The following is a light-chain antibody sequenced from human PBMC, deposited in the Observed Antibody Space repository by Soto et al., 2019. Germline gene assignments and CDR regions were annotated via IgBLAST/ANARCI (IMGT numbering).Light chain of an antibody. V-gene: IGKV3D-20*01. J-gene: IGKJ2*01. CDR1: QSVRSSD. Sequence: EIVLTQSPATLSLSPGERATRSCGASQSVRSSDLAWYQQKPGLAPRLLIYDASSRATGIPDRFSGSGSGTDFTLTISRLEPEDFAVYYCQQYGTSLYTFGQGTKLEIK. CDR3: QQYGTSLYT. CDR2: DAS.